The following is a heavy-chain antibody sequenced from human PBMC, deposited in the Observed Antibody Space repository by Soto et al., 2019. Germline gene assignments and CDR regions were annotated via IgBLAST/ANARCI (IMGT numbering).Heavy chain of an antibody. V-gene: IGHV3-74*01. D-gene: IGHD3-22*01. Sequence: EVQLVESGGGLVQPGGSLRLSCAASGFIFRDHWMHWVRQAPGKGLVWVSRINGDGSTTSYADSVKGRFTISRDNAKITLYLQLNSLRAEDTGLYYCARGYSSGPDYWGQGTLVTVSS. CDR2: INGDGSTT. CDR1: GFIFRDHW. J-gene: IGHJ4*02. CDR3: ARGYSSGPDY.